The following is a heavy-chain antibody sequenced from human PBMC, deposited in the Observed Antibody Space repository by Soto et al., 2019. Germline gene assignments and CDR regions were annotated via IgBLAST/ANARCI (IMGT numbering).Heavy chain of an antibody. CDR1: GFTFSSYG. CDR2: ISYDGSNK. V-gene: IGHV3-30*18. CDR3: AKDRGCSGGSWDSVSRSYYGMDV. D-gene: IGHD2-15*01. J-gene: IGHJ6*02. Sequence: QVQLVESGGGVVQPGRSLRLSCAASGFTFSSYGMHWVRQAPGKGLEWVAVISYDGSNKYYADSVKGRFTISRDNSKNTLYLQMNSLRAEDTAVYYCAKDRGCSGGSWDSVSRSYYGMDVWGQGTTVTVSS.